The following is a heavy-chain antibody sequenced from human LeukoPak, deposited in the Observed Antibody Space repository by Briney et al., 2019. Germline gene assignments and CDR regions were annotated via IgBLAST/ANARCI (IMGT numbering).Heavy chain of an antibody. V-gene: IGHV4-39*01. CDR2: ILYSGST. CDR1: GGSISSSRHY. Sequence: SETLSLTCTVSGGSISSSRHYWGWIRQPPGKALEWIGSILYSGSTYNNPSLNSRVTISVDTSENQFSLRLNSVTAADTAVYFCARHGQPISSSYNWFDPWGWGTLVTVSS. J-gene: IGHJ5*02. D-gene: IGHD6-6*01. CDR3: ARHGQPISSSYNWFDP.